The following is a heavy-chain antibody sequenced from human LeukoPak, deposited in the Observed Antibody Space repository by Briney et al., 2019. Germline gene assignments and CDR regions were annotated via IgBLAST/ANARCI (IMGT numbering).Heavy chain of an antibody. CDR3: VRDVSSGWAFDY. CDR2: VNQDGTQK. CDR1: GFTFNKYW. V-gene: IGHV3-7*01. Sequence: GGSLRLSCSASGFTFNKYWMSWIRQLPGQGLEWVANVNQDGTQKYYMDSVKGRFTNSRDNARNLLYLQMNSLRAEDTAVYYCVRDVSSGWAFDYWGHGTLVTVSS. J-gene: IGHJ4*01. D-gene: IGHD6-19*01.